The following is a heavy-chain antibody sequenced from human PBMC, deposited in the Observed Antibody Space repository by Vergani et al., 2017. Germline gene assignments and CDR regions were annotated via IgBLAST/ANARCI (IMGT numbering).Heavy chain of an antibody. Sequence: QVRLVQSGAEVKKPGASVKVSCKASGYTFTSYGISWVRQAPGKGLEWMGWISAYNGNTNYAQKLQGRVTMTTDTSTSTAYMELRSLRSDDTAVYYCARCRSTSCCAAHYAFDLWGQGTMVTVSS. CDR3: ARCRSTSCCAAHYAFDL. D-gene: IGHD2-2*01. CDR2: ISAYNGNT. V-gene: IGHV1-18*01. CDR1: GYTFTSYG. J-gene: IGHJ3*01.